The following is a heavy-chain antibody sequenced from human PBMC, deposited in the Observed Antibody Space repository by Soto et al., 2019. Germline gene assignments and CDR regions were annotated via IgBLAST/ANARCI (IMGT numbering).Heavy chain of an antibody. CDR2: INAGNGNT. V-gene: IGHV1-3*05. D-gene: IGHD5-18*01. CDR1: GYTFTSYV. J-gene: IGHJ4*02. CDR3: ARDPGYSDGNT. Sequence: VQLVQSGAEEKKPGASVKVSCRASGYTFTSYVMNRVRQDPGQRREWLGWINAGNGNTKYSQKFQGRVTITRDTSASTAYMELSSLRSEDTAVYYCARDPGYSDGNTGGQGTLVTVSS.